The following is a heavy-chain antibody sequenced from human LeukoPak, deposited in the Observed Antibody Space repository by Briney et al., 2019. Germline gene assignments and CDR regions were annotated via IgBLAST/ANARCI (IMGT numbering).Heavy chain of an antibody. CDR1: GFTLSSYW. J-gene: IGHJ4*02. V-gene: IGHV3-7*01. CDR3: ARDEPGYGEFLLY. CDR2: IKEDGSQK. D-gene: IGHD3-10*01. Sequence: AGGSLRLSCAASGFTLSSYWMSWVRQAPGKGLEWVANIKEDGSQKSYVDSVKGRFTISRDNTKNSLYLQMNSLRAEDTAVYYCARDEPGYGEFLLYWGQGTLVTVSS.